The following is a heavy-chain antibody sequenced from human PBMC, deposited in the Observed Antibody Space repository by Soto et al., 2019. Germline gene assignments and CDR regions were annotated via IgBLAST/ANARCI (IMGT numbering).Heavy chain of an antibody. Sequence: QVQLVQSGAEVKKPGSSVKVSCKASGGTFSNYALDWVRQAPGQGLEWMGGIFPIFGTVRHAQNFQGRVTITADESTATAYMELSSLRYEDTAMYYCATGGERDYYDHSGWRRGQGTLVTVSS. V-gene: IGHV1-69*12. CDR2: IFPIFGTV. CDR1: GGTFSNYA. J-gene: IGHJ1*01. CDR3: ATGGERDYYDHSGWR. D-gene: IGHD3-22*01.